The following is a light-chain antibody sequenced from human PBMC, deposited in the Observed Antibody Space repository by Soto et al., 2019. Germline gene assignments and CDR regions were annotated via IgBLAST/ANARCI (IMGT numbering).Light chain of an antibody. CDR1: SSDVGGYNY. V-gene: IGLV2-14*01. CDR2: EVS. Sequence: QSALTQPASVSGSPGQSITISCTGTSSDVGGYNYVSWYQQHPGKAPKLMIYEVSNRPSGVSNRFSGSKSGNTASLTISGLQAAAAAAYSCSSYTSSGTVVFGGGTKLPVL. J-gene: IGLJ2*01. CDR3: SSYTSSGTVV.